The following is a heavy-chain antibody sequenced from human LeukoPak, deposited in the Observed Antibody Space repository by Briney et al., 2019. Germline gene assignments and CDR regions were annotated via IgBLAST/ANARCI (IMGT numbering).Heavy chain of an antibody. D-gene: IGHD3-10*01. CDR2: ICYSGST. CDR3: AREGVARYYGSGSYLV. Sequence: SETLSLTCTVSGGSISSYYWSWIRQPPGKGLERIGYICYSGSTNYNPSLKSRVTISVDTSKNQFSLKLSSVTAADTAVYYCAREGVARYYGSGSYLVWGQGTLVTVSS. CDR1: GGSISSYY. V-gene: IGHV4-59*01. J-gene: IGHJ4*02.